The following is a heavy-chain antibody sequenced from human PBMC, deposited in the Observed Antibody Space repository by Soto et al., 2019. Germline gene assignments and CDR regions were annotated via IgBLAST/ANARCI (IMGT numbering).Heavy chain of an antibody. J-gene: IGHJ4*02. CDR3: ARVGYYYDSSGYYYNTLDY. CDR1: GGTFSSYA. D-gene: IGHD3-22*01. CDR2: IIPIFGTA. V-gene: IGHV1-69*12. Sequence: QVQLVQSGAEVKKPGSSVKVSCKASGGTFSSYAISWVRQAPGQGLEWMGGIIPIFGTANYAQKFQGRVTITADEXXSXAXKELSSLRSEDTAVYYCARVGYYYDSSGYYYNTLDYWGQGTLVTVSS.